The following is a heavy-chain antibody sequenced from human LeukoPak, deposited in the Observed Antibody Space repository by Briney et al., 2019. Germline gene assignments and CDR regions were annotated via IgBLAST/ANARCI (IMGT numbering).Heavy chain of an antibody. CDR1: GITFSNYA. J-gene: IGHJ4*02. V-gene: IGHV3-23*01. CDR3: AGRLTGYSSGYVH. CDR2: ISGSAHKI. Sequence: QTGGSLRLSCVASGITFSNYAVSWVRQAPEKGLDWVSVISGSAHKIRYADSVKGRFTISGDNSENIVYLQMNNLRVEDTAVYYCAGRLTGYSSGYVHWGQGTLVTVSS. D-gene: IGHD5-18*01.